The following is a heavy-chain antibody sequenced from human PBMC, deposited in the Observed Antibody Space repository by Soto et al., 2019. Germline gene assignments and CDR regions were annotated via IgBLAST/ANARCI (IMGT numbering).Heavy chain of an antibody. Sequence: PGGSLILSCAASGFTFSSYAMHWVRQAPGKGLEWVALISYDGSDKDYADSVKGRFTISRDNSKNTLYLQMNSLRAEDTAVYYCAREIPEYSSSEGAFDIWGQGTMVTVSS. CDR3: AREIPEYSSSEGAFDI. CDR1: GFTFSSYA. D-gene: IGHD6-6*01. CDR2: ISYDGSDK. V-gene: IGHV3-30-3*01. J-gene: IGHJ3*02.